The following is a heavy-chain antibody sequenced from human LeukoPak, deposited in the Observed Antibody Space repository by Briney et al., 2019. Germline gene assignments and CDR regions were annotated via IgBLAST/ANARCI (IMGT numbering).Heavy chain of an antibody. CDR2: INTNGSPT. D-gene: IGHD3-10*01. CDR3: AGDLISGSGSLGY. CDR1: GFTFSSYW. Sequence: PGGSLRLSCAASGFTFSSYWMHWVRQAPGKGLVWVARINTNGSPTQYADSVKGRFTMSRDNAKTTLYLQMNSLRDEDTAVYYCAGDLISGSGSLGYWGQGTLVTVSS. J-gene: IGHJ4*02. V-gene: IGHV3-74*01.